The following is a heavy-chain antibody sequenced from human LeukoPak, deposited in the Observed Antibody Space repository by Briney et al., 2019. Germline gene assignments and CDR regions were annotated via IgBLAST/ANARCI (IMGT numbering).Heavy chain of an antibody. D-gene: IGHD3-22*01. V-gene: IGHV3-33*06. CDR3: AKDDSSGYYYVGNFDY. J-gene: IGHJ4*02. Sequence: GGSLRLSCAASGFTFSSYGMHWARQAPGKGLEWVAVIWYDGSNKYYADSVKGRFTISRDNSKNTLYLQMNSLRAEDTAVYYCAKDDSSGYYYVGNFDYWGQGTLVTVSS. CDR2: IWYDGSNK. CDR1: GFTFSSYG.